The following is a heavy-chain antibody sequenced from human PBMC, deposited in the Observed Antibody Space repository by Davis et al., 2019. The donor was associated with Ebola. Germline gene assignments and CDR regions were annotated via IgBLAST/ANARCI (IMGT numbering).Heavy chain of an antibody. V-gene: IGHV3-53*01. CDR2: IYSGGIT. Sequence: PGGSLRLSCAASGFPVSSNYMSWVRQAPGKGLEWVSVIYSGGITYHADSVKGRFTISRDNSKNTLYLQMNSLRAEDTAVYYCARDGNKEYYGMDVWGQGTTVTVSS. J-gene: IGHJ6*02. CDR3: ARDGNKEYYGMDV. D-gene: IGHD1/OR15-1a*01. CDR1: GFPVSSNY.